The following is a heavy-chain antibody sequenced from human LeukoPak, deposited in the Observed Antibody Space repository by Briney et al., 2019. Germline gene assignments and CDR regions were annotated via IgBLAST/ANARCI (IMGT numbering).Heavy chain of an antibody. D-gene: IGHD4-17*01. J-gene: IGHJ4*02. V-gene: IGHV4-31*03. CDR3: ARGAGGYGRSFDY. Sequence: SETLSLTCTVSGGSISSGGYYWNWIRQHPGKGLEWIGYIYYSGSTYYNPSLKSRVTISVDTSKNQFSLKLSSVTAADTAVYYCARGAGGYGRSFDYWGQGTLVTVSS. CDR2: IYYSGST. CDR1: GGSISSGGYY.